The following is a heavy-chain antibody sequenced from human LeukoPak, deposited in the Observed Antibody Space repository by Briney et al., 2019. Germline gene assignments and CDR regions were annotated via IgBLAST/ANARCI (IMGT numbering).Heavy chain of an antibody. Sequence: PGGSLRLSCAASGFTFSDYYMSWIRQAPGKGLEWVSYISSSGSTIYYADSVKGRFTISRDNAKNSLYLQTNSLRAEDTAVYYCARVGVSSIAAAGAYYYYGMDVWGQGTTVTVSS. CDR2: ISSSGSTI. CDR1: GFTFSDYY. J-gene: IGHJ6*02. V-gene: IGHV3-11*01. D-gene: IGHD6-13*01. CDR3: ARVGVSSIAAAGAYYYYGMDV.